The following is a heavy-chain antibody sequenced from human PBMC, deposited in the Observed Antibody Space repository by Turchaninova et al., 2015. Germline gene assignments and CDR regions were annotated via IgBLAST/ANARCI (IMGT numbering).Heavy chain of an antibody. CDR1: GGSFSGYY. CDR3: ARGRGYSYGFFDY. Sequence: VQLPQWGAGLLKPSETLSLPCAVDGGSFSGYYWCWIRQPPGKGLEWIGEINHSGSTNYNPSRKSRVTISVDTSKNQFSLKLSSVTAADTAVYYCARGRGYSYGFFDYWGQGTLVTVSS. V-gene: IGHV4-34*01. J-gene: IGHJ4*02. D-gene: IGHD5-18*01. CDR2: INHSGST.